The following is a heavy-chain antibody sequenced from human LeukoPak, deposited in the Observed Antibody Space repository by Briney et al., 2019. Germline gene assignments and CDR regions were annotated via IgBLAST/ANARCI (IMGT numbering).Heavy chain of an antibody. Sequence: ASVKVSCKASGYTFTSYGISWVRQPPGQGLEWMGWISAYNGNTNYTQKLQGRGTMTTDTSTSTAYMELRSLRSDDTAVYYCASSDYERVFDHWSQGTLVTVSS. V-gene: IGHV1-18*01. CDR2: ISAYNGNT. CDR1: GYTFTSYG. CDR3: ASSDYERVFDH. J-gene: IGHJ4*02. D-gene: IGHD5-12*01.